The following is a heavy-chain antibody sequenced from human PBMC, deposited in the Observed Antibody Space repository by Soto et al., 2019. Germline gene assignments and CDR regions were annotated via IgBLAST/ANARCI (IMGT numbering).Heavy chain of an antibody. CDR2: FYTSGSANT. CDR3: VRGSGGGGYCSGGSCYGMDV. D-gene: IGHD2-15*01. CDR1: GASISGYY. Sequence: QVQLQESGPGLVKPSETLSLTCIVSGASISGYYWSWVRQPAGKGLEWIGRFYTSGSANTNYNPSLTGRVTMSVDTSKNHFSLKMTSVTAADTAVYYCVRGSGGGGYCSGGSCYGMDVWGQGTTVTVSS. J-gene: IGHJ6*02. V-gene: IGHV4-4*07.